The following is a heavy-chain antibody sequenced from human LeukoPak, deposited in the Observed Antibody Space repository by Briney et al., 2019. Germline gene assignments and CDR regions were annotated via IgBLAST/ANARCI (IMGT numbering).Heavy chain of an antibody. V-gene: IGHV4-39*02. D-gene: IGHD5-12*01. Sequence: KASETLSLTCTVSGGSISSSSYYWGWIRQPPGKGLEWIGSIYYSGSTYYNPSLKSRVTISVDTSKNQFSLKLSSVTAADTAVYYCAKDQGGYDWGQGTLVTVSS. J-gene: IGHJ4*02. CDR3: AKDQGGYD. CDR2: IYYSGST. CDR1: GGSISSSSYY.